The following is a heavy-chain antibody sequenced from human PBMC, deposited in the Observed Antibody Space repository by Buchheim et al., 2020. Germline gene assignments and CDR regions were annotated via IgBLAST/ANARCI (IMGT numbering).Heavy chain of an antibody. CDR3: AKGGSTDRVWYLPYTIFDY. CDR1: GFTFSSYE. CDR2: ISGSGGSK. Sequence: EVQLVESGGGLVQPGGSLRLSCAASGFTFSSYEMNWVRQAPGKGLEWVSAISGSGGSKYYVDSVKGRFTISRDNSKNTLYLQLNSLRAEDTAVYDCAKGGSTDRVWYLPYTIFDYWGQGTL. V-gene: IGHV3-23*04. J-gene: IGHJ4*02. D-gene: IGHD2-8*01.